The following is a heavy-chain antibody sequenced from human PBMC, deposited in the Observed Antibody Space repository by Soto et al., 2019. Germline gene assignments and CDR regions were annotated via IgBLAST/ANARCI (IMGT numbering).Heavy chain of an antibody. D-gene: IGHD5-18*01. V-gene: IGHV3-11*01. Sequence: PGGSLRLSCAASGFTFSDYYMSWIRQAPGKGLEWVSYISSSGSTIYYADSVKGRFTISRDNAENSLYLQMNSLRAEDTAVYYCARGPIWTDTARNFYYWGQGTLVTVSS. CDR1: GFTFSDYY. J-gene: IGHJ4*02. CDR3: ARGPIWTDTARNFYY. CDR2: ISSSGSTI.